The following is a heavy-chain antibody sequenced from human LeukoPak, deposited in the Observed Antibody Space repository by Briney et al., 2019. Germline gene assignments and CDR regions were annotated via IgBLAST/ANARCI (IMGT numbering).Heavy chain of an antibody. CDR3: ASHPAPTYYYDSSGYSPFDY. Sequence: SVTVSFKASGGTFISYAISWVRQAPGQGLEWMGGIIPIFGTANYAQKFQGRVTITADESTSTAYMELSSLRSEDTAVYYCASHPAPTYYYDSSGYSPFDYWGQGTLVTVSS. CDR2: IIPIFGTA. CDR1: GGTFISYA. J-gene: IGHJ4*02. D-gene: IGHD3-22*01. V-gene: IGHV1-69*13.